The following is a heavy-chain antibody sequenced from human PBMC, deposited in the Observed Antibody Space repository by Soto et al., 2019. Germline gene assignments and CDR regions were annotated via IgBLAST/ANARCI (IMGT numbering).Heavy chain of an antibody. Sequence: SLRLSCAASGFTYSSYGMRLARQAPGKGLERVAVISYDGSNKYYADSVKGRFTISRDNSKNTLYLQMNSLRAEDTAVYYCLSLSVAGTGDPLDFWRQG. CDR1: GFTYSSYG. CDR3: LSLSVAGTGDPLDF. V-gene: IGHV3-30*03. CDR2: ISYDGSNK. D-gene: IGHD6-19*01. J-gene: IGHJ6*01.